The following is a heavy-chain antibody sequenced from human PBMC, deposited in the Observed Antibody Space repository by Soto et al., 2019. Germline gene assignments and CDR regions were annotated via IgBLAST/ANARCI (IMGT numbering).Heavy chain of an antibody. CDR1: GFTFSSYA. V-gene: IGHV3-23*01. CDR2: MSGSGGST. Sequence: GGSLRLSCAASGFTFSSYAMSWVRQAPGKGLEWVSAMSGSGGSTYYADSVKGRFTISRNNSKNTLYLQMNSLRAEDTAVYYCAKDQHRYYIWGSYFDYWGQGTLVTVSS. CDR3: AKDQHRYYIWGSYFDY. J-gene: IGHJ4*02. D-gene: IGHD3-16*01.